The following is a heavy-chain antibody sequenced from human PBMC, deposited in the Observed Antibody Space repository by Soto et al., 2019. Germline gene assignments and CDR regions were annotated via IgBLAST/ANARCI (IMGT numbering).Heavy chain of an antibody. D-gene: IGHD6-13*01. CDR3: AKAPSSSWSRYYYYYYGMYF. Sequence: GGYLRLSCAASGFTFSSDAMSWVRQAPGKGLEWVSAISGSGGSTYYADSVKGRFTISRDNSKNTLYLQMNSLRAEDTAVYYCAKAPSSSWSRYYYYYYGMYFWGQGTTVTVSS. V-gene: IGHV3-23*01. J-gene: IGHJ6*02. CDR1: GFTFSSDA. CDR2: ISGSGGST.